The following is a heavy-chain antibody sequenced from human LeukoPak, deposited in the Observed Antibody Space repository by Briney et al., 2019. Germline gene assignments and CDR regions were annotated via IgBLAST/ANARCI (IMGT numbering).Heavy chain of an antibody. CDR3: ASGWSGYFASLDY. Sequence: ASVKVSCKGSAYSFSSYGMHWVRQAPGQGLEWMGWISAYNGDSDYAQNLQGRLTMTTDPSMSTAYMELRSLRSDDTAVYYCASGWSGYFASLDYWVQGTLVTVAS. V-gene: IGHV1-18*01. CDR2: ISAYNGDS. CDR1: AYSFSSYG. D-gene: IGHD3-3*01. J-gene: IGHJ4*02.